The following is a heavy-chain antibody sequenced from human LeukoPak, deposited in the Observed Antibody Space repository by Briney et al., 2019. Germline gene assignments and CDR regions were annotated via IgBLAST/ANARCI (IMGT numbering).Heavy chain of an antibody. CDR3: TKETISGLYYFDY. D-gene: IGHD2-15*01. Sequence: PGGSLRLSCAASGFTFSSYAVSGVRQAPGKGLEWVSVISGSGGSTYYADSVKGRFTISRDNSKNTLYLQMNSLRAEDTAVYYCTKETISGLYYFDYWGLGTLVTVSS. V-gene: IGHV3-23*01. CDR1: GFTFSSYA. CDR2: ISGSGGST. J-gene: IGHJ4*02.